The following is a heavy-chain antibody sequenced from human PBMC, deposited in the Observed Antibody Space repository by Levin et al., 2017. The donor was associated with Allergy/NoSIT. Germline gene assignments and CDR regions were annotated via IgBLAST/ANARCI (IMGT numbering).Heavy chain of an antibody. D-gene: IGHD2-15*01. Sequence: GGSLRLSCAASGFTFSSYGMHWVRQAPGTGLEWVAVISYDGSNKYYADSVKGRFTISRDNSKNTLYLQMNSLRAEDTAVYYCAKGIYCSGGSCYGDAFDIWGQGTMVTVSS. CDR2: ISYDGSNK. CDR1: GFTFSSYG. CDR3: AKGIYCSGGSCYGDAFDI. J-gene: IGHJ3*02. V-gene: IGHV3-30*18.